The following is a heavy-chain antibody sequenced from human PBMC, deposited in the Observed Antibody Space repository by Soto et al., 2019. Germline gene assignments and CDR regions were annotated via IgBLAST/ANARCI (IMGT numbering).Heavy chain of an antibody. CDR3: ATHAHGSGSYRPYYYYYMDV. V-gene: IGHV4-34*01. CDR1: GGSFSGYY. Sequence: PSETLSLTCAVYGGSFSGYYWSWIRQPPGKGLEWIGEINHSGSTNYNPSLKSRVTISVDTSKNQFSLKLSSVTAADTAVYYCATHAHGSGSYRPYYYYYMDVWGKGTTVTVSS. J-gene: IGHJ6*03. D-gene: IGHD3-10*01. CDR2: INHSGST.